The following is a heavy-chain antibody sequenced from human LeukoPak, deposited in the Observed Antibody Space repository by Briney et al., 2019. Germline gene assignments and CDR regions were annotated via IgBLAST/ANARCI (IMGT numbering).Heavy chain of an antibody. CDR2: MNPNSGNT. Sequence: GASVKVSCKASGGTFSSYAINWVRQATGQGPEWMGWMNPNSGNTGYVQKFQGRVTITRNTSISTAYMELSSLRSEDTAVYYCARGSRRITGTTDYWGQGTLVTVSS. V-gene: IGHV1-8*03. J-gene: IGHJ4*02. CDR1: GGTFSSYA. D-gene: IGHD1-7*01. CDR3: ARGSRRITGTTDY.